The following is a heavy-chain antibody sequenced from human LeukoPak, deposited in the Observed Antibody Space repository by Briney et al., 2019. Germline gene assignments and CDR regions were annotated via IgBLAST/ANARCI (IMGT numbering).Heavy chain of an antibody. V-gene: IGHV4-34*01. J-gene: IGHJ3*02. CDR2: ITHSGYT. D-gene: IGHD2-21*02. Sequence: SETLSLTCAVYGGSFSVPFWSWIRQPPGKGLEWIGEITHSGYTNYNPSLQSRVSISIDTSKNQFSLKLSSVTAADTAVYYCARVTAAGPADDAFDIWGQGTMVTVSS. CDR3: ARVTAAGPADDAFDI. CDR1: GGSFSVPF.